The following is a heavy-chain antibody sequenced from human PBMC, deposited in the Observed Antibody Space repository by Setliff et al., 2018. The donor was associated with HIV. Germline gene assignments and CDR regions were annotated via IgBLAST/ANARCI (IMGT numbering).Heavy chain of an antibody. D-gene: IGHD5-12*01. J-gene: IGHJ4*02. V-gene: IGHV1-69*02. CDR1: GRMFSSYS. CDR3: ARGSSGYDNFDY. CDR2: IVPILGIT. Sequence: SVKVSCKASGRMFSSYSITWVRQAPGQGLEWMGRIVPILGITKYAQRFQGRVTFTADRSTSTAYMEVRSLRSDDTAVYYCARGSSGYDNFDYWGQGTLVTVSS.